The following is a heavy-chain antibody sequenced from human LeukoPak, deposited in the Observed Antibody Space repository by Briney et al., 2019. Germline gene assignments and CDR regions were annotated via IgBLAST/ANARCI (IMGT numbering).Heavy chain of an antibody. CDR2: IYQSGST. CDR3: ASHSIAVATDY. V-gene: IGHV4-4*02. Sequence: SGTLSLTCAVSGGSISNSNWWSWVRQPPGKGLEWIGEIYQSGSTNYSPSLKSRVTISVDKSKNQFSLKLSSVTAADTAVYYCASHSIAVATDYWGQGTLVTVSS. J-gene: IGHJ4*02. CDR1: GGSISNSNW. D-gene: IGHD6-19*01.